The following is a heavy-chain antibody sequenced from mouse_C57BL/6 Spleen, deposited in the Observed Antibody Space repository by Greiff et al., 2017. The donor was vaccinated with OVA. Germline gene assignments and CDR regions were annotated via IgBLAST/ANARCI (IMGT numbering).Heavy chain of an antibody. CDR1: GYTFTSYW. J-gene: IGHJ1*03. CDR2: IDPSDSYT. D-gene: IGHD1-1*02. Sequence: QVQLQQPGAELVRPGTSVKLSCKASGYTFTSYWMHWVKQRPGQGLEWIGVIDPSDSYTNYNQKFKGKATLTVDTSSSTAYMQLSSLTSEDSAVYYCGNGYYDVWGTGTTVTVSS. V-gene: IGHV1-59*01. CDR3: GNGYYDV.